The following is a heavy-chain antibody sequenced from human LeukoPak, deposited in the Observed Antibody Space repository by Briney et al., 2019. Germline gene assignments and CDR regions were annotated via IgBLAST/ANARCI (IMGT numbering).Heavy chain of an antibody. D-gene: IGHD2-2*01. J-gene: IGHJ4*02. CDR1: GFTFNNYG. CDR3: AKGPLRGTAAAIDY. V-gene: IGHV3-30*18. Sequence: GGSLRLSCAASGFTFNNYGMHWVRQAPGKGLEWVAVISYDGRNKHYPDSVEGRFTISRDISTDTLWLQMDSLRTEDTAVYYCAKGPLRGTAAAIDYWGQGTLVTVSS. CDR2: ISYDGRNK.